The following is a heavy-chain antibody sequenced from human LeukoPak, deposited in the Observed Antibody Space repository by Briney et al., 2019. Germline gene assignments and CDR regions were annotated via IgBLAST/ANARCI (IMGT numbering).Heavy chain of an antibody. J-gene: IGHJ4*02. CDR1: GVSIRTYY. V-gene: IGHV4-59*01. D-gene: IGHD3-16*01. Sequence: SETLSLTCSVSGVSIRTYYWNWIRQPPGKGPEWLGYIYRGSTNFYPSFESRVTISVDTSKNQFSLRLTSVTAADTAVYYCARGGDFEIDYWGQGILVTVSS. CDR3: ARGGDFEIDY. CDR2: IYRGST.